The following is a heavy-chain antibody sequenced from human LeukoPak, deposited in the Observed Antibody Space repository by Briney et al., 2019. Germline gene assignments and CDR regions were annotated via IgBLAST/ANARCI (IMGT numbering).Heavy chain of an antibody. J-gene: IGHJ4*02. CDR3: ASINNNGKYYYGSGRDY. D-gene: IGHD3-10*01. CDR2: IYYSGST. V-gene: IGHV4-39*01. Sequence: SETLSLTXTVSGGSISSSSYYWGCIRQPPGKGLEWIGSIYYSGSTYYNPSLKSRVTISVDTSKNQFSLKLSSVTAADTAVYYCASINNNGKYYYGSGRDYWGQGTLVTVSS. CDR1: GGSISSSSYY.